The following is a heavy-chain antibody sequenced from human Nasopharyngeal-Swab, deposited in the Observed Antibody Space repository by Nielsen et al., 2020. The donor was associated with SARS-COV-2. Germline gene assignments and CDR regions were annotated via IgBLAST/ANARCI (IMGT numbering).Heavy chain of an antibody. Sequence: SCAISGDSVSSNSAAWNWIRQSPSRGLEWLGGTYYRSKWYIDYAVSVKSRIIINPDTSKNQFSLQVNSVTPEDTAVYYCAREETLLYSSSWRGYYFDYWGQGTLVTVSS. V-gene: IGHV6-1*01. J-gene: IGHJ4*02. D-gene: IGHD6-13*01. CDR3: AREETLLYSSSWRGYYFDY. CDR1: GDSVSSNSAA. CDR2: TYYRSKWYI.